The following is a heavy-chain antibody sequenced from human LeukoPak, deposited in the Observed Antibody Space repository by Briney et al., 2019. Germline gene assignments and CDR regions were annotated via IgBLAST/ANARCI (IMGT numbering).Heavy chain of an antibody. D-gene: IGHD6-19*01. V-gene: IGHV1-8*01. CDR3: TRRSVAGTFDY. CDR2: MNPSGGHT. Sequence: ASVKVSCKASGYTFTSYDTNWVRQATGQGPEWMGWMNPSGGHTNYAQSLQGRVTMTRNTSTSTAYMDLSSLRSEDTAVYYCTRRSVAGTFDYWGQGTLVTVSS. J-gene: IGHJ4*02. CDR1: GYTFTSYD.